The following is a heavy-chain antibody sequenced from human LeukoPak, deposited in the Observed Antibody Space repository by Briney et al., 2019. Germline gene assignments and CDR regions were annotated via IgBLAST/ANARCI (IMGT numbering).Heavy chain of an antibody. D-gene: IGHD4-23*01. CDR2: ISTGSSTT. CDR1: GFTFSNAW. V-gene: IGHV3-48*02. J-gene: IGHJ4*02. Sequence: GGSLRLSCAASGFTFSNAWMSWVRQAPGKGLEWVSYISTGSSTTYYADSVKGRFTISRDNVENSLYLQMNSLRDEDTAVYYCARVAAGYSVNYFDYWGQGTLVTVSS. CDR3: ARVAAGYSVNYFDY.